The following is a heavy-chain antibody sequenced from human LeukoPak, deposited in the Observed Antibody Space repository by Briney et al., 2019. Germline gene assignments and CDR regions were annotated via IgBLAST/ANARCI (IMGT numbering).Heavy chain of an antibody. CDR1: GFTFSSYA. Sequence: PGGSLRLSCAASGFTFSSYAMSWVRQAPGKGLEWVSAISGSGGSTYYADSVKGRFTISRDNSKNTLYLQMNSLRAEDTAVYYCAKDWEPYSSGWYGPDWFDPWGQGTLVTVSS. J-gene: IGHJ5*02. D-gene: IGHD6-19*01. CDR3: AKDWEPYSSGWYGPDWFDP. CDR2: ISGSGGST. V-gene: IGHV3-23*01.